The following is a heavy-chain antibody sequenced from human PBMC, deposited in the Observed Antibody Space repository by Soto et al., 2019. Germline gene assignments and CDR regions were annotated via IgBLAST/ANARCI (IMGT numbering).Heavy chain of an antibody. CDR1: GYTFTAYY. Sequence: ASVKVSCKASGYTFTAYYIHWVRHAPGQGPEWMGIIDPSGGSTSYAQKVQGRITMTRDTSTSTVYMELSSLMSDDTAVYYCAGVKDLGRYSTFDIWGQGTMVTVSS. CDR2: IDPSGGST. J-gene: IGHJ3*02. D-gene: IGHD1-26*01. CDR3: AGVKDLGRYSTFDI. V-gene: IGHV1-46*03.